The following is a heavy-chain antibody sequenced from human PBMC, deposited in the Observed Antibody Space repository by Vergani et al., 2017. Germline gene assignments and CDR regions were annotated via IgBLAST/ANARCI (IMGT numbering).Heavy chain of an antibody. J-gene: IGHJ4*02. CDR3: ARVGTSANRDYFDY. Sequence: QVQLVQSGAEVKKPGASVKVSCKASGYTFTDYFMHWVRQAPGQGLEWMGWINPNSGGTNYAQKFQGRATMTRATSISTAYMELSNLRSDDTAVYYCARVGTSANRDYFDYWGQGTLVTVSS. D-gene: IGHD2-2*01. CDR2: INPNSGGT. CDR1: GYTFTDYF. V-gene: IGHV1-2*02.